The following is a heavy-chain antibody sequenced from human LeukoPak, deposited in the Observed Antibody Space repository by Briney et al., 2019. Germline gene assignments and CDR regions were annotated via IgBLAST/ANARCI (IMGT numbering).Heavy chain of an antibody. D-gene: IGHD6-19*01. V-gene: IGHV4-4*07. Sequence: SETLSLTCTVSGGSTSSYYWSWIRQPAGKGLEWIGRIYTSGSTNYNPSLKSRVTMSVDTSKNQFSLKLSSVTVADTAVYYCAREGSSSGWYGHYYGMDVWGQGTTVTVSS. CDR1: GGSTSSYY. CDR3: AREGSSSGWYGHYYGMDV. J-gene: IGHJ6*02. CDR2: IYTSGST.